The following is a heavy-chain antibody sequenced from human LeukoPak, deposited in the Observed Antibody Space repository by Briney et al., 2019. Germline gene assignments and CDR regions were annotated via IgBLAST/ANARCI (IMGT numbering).Heavy chain of an antibody. CDR2: INHSGST. Sequence: SETLSLTCAVYGGSFSGYYWSWIRQPPGKGLEWIGEINHSGSTNYNPSLKSRVTISVDTSKNQFSLKLSSVTAADTAVHYCARGNSGVETYYYDSSGRNWFDPWGQGTLVTVSS. D-gene: IGHD3-22*01. J-gene: IGHJ5*02. CDR3: ARGNSGVETYYYDSSGRNWFDP. V-gene: IGHV4-34*01. CDR1: GGSFSGYY.